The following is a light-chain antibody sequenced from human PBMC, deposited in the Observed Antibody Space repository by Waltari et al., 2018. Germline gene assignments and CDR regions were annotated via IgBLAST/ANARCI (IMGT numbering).Light chain of an antibody. CDR1: QSVSSY. J-gene: IGKJ5*01. V-gene: IGKV3-11*01. CDR2: HVS. Sequence: EVVMTQSPATLSLSPGERATLSCRASQSVSSYLGWYQQKPGQAPRLLIYHVSNRATGIPARFSGSGSGTDFALTISSLQPEDFATYYCQQSYSFGQGTRLEIK. CDR3: QQSYS.